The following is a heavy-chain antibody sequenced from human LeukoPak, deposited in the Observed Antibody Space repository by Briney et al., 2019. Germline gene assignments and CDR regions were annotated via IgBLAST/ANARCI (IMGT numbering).Heavy chain of an antibody. Sequence: SETLSLTCAVYGGSFSGYYWSWIRQPPGKGLEWIGEINHSGSTNYNPSLKSRVTISVDTSKNQFSLKLSSVTAADTAVYYCARLALPHYYDSSGEDWGQGTMVTVSS. V-gene: IGHV4-34*01. CDR1: GGSFSGYY. CDR3: ARLALPHYYDSSGED. CDR2: INHSGST. D-gene: IGHD3-22*01. J-gene: IGHJ3*01.